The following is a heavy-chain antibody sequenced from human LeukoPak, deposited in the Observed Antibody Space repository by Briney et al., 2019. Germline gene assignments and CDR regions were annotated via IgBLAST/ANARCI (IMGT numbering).Heavy chain of an antibody. CDR3: ARHYGP. CDR2: VYYSGST. J-gene: IGHJ5*02. CDR1: GGSISSYY. Sequence: SETLSLTCTVSGGSISSYYWSWIRQPPGEGLEWIGYVYYSGSTNYNPSLKSRVTISVDTSKNQSSLKLNSVTAADTAVYYCARHYGPWGQGTLVTVSS. V-gene: IGHV4-59*08. D-gene: IGHD3-10*01.